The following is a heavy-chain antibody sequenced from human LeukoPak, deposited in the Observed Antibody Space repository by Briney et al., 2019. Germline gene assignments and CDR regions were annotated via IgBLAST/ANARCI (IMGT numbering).Heavy chain of an antibody. Sequence: PSETLSLTCTVSGGSISSYYWSWIRQPPGKGLEWIGYIYYSGSTNYNPSLKSRVTISVDTSKNQFSLKLSSVTAADTAVYYCARASSFSGSYLYYWGQGTLVTVSS. V-gene: IGHV4-59*01. CDR1: GGSISSYY. CDR3: ARASSFSGSYLYY. J-gene: IGHJ4*02. CDR2: IYYSGST. D-gene: IGHD1-26*01.